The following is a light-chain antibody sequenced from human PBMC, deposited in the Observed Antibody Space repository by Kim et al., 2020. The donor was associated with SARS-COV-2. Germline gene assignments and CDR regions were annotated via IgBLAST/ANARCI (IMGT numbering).Light chain of an antibody. J-gene: IGLJ3*02. CDR1: NIGTKS. Sequence: SYELTQPPSVSVAPGKPARITCGGDNIGTKSVHWFRQRSGQAPVLVIYNDSDRPSGIPERFSGSNSGSTATLTISGVEAGDEADYYCHVWDGRRDRWVFGGGTQLTVL. V-gene: IGLV3-21*04. CDR2: NDS. CDR3: HVWDGRRDRWV.